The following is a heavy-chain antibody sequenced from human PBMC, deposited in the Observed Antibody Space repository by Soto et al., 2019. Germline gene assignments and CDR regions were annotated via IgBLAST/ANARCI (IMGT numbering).Heavy chain of an antibody. CDR3: ARARGDYVGSFDY. CDR2: MNPNNDNT. CDR1: GYTFTSYD. V-gene: IGHV1-8*01. J-gene: IGHJ4*02. D-gene: IGHD4-17*01. Sequence: GASVKVSCKASGYTFTSYDINWVRQATGQGLEWMGWMNPNNDNTGYAQKLQGRVTMTRNTSISTAYMELSSLRSEDTAVYYCARARGDYVGSFDYWGQGTLVTVSS.